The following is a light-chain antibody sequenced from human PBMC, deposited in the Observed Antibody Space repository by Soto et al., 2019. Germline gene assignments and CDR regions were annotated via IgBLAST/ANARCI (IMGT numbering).Light chain of an antibody. CDR1: QSVSSN. J-gene: IGKJ2*01. Sequence: EIVMTQSPATLSVSPGERVTLSCGASQSVSSNLAWYQQKPGQAPRLLIYGASTRATGIPARFSGSGSGTEFTLTISSLQSEDFAVYYCQQYNNWPPYTFGQGTKLEIK. V-gene: IGKV3-15*01. CDR2: GAS. CDR3: QQYNNWPPYT.